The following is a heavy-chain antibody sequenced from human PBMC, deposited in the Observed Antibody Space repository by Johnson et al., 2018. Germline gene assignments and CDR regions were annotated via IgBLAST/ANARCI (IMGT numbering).Heavy chain of an antibody. D-gene: IGHD3-3*01. CDR2: IWYDGSNK. CDR3: AASRFLEWQFRAFDI. V-gene: IGHV3-33*01. J-gene: IGHJ3*02. Sequence: QVQLVESGGGVVQPGRSLRLSCAASGFTFSSYGMHWVRQAPGKGLEWVAVIWYDGSNKYYADSVKGRFTISRDNSKNTLYLQMNSLRAEETAVYYCAASRFLEWQFRAFDIWGQGTMVTVSS. CDR1: GFTFSSYG.